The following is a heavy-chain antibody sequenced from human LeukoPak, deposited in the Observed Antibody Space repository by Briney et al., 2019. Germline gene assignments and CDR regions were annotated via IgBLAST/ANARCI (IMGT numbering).Heavy chain of an antibody. Sequence: GASVKVACKASGYVFSSYGLTWVRQAPGQGLEWMGWISVYNGRTNYAQKFQGRVTMTTDTSTTTAYMELRSLRSDDTAVYYCARGRGIAMRVTGDDKQPDKYCDYWGQGTLVTVSS. CDR1: GYVFSSYG. D-gene: IGHD2-21*01. J-gene: IGHJ4*02. CDR2: ISVYNGRT. CDR3: ARGRGIAMRVTGDDKQPDKYCDY. V-gene: IGHV1-18*01.